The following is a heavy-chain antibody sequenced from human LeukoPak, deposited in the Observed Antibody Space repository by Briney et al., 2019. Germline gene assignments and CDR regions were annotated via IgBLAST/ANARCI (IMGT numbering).Heavy chain of an antibody. V-gene: IGHV1-46*01. D-gene: IGHD5-24*01. CDR1: GYTITNNY. Sequence: ASVKVSCKASGYTITNNYMHWVRQAPGQGLEWMGVISPSGTGTSYAQKFQGRVTMTRDTSTSTLYMELSSLRSEDTAFYYCATDHSMADTAWWFDPWGQGTLVTVSS. CDR2: ISPSGTGT. J-gene: IGHJ5*02. CDR3: ATDHSMADTAWWFDP.